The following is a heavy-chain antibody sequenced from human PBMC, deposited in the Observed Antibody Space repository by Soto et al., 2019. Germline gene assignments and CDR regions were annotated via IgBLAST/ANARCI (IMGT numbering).Heavy chain of an antibody. CDR3: ARGYTDWNDLVDY. J-gene: IGHJ4*02. CDR2: ISSSSSYT. D-gene: IGHD1-1*01. Sequence: GGSLRLSCAASGFTFSDYYMSWIRQAPGKGLEWVSYISSSSSYTNYADSVKGRFTISRDNAKNSLYLQMNSLRAEDKDVYYWARGYTDWNDLVDYGGQGTLVTVS. CDR1: GFTFSDYY. V-gene: IGHV3-11*06.